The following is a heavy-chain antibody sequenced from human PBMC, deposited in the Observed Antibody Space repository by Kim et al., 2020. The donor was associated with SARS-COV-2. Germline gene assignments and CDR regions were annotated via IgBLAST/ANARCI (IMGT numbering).Heavy chain of an antibody. CDR3: ARAPEAPGYCSGGSCPGRYYMDV. D-gene: IGHD2-15*01. CDR1: GGSFSGYC. Sequence: SETLSLTCAVYGGSFSGYCWSWIRQPPGKGLEWIGEINHSGSTNYNPSLKSRVTISVDTSKNQFSLKLSSVTAADTAVYYCARAPEAPGYCSGGSCPGRYYMDVWGKGTTVTVSS. V-gene: IGHV4-34*01. J-gene: IGHJ6*03. CDR2: INHSGST.